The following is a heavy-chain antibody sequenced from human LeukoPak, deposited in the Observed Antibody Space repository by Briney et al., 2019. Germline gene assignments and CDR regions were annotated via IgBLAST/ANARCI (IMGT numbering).Heavy chain of an antibody. CDR3: ARGRIVVVPAATYYYYYGMDV. D-gene: IGHD2-2*01. V-gene: IGHV4-34*01. Sequence: PSETPSLTCAVYGGSFSGYYWSWIRQPPGKGLEWIGEINHSGSTNYNPSLKSRVTISVDTSKNQFSLKLSSVTAADTAVYYCARGRIVVVPAATYYYYYGMDVWGQGTTVTVSS. CDR1: GGSFSGYY. CDR2: INHSGST. J-gene: IGHJ6*02.